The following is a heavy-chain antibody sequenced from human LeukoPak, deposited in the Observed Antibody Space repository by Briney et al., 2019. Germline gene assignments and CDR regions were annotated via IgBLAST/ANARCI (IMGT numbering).Heavy chain of an antibody. CDR2: ISSRSTYI. V-gene: IGHV3-21*01. CDR3: ARGLTDTAMVTDYFDY. Sequence: GGSLRLSCAASGFTFSSYSMNWVRQAPGHGLEWVSSISSRSTYIYYADSVKGRFTISRDNATNSLYLQMNSLRAEDTAVYYCARGLTDTAMVTDYFDYWGQGTLVTVSS. CDR1: GFTFSSYS. J-gene: IGHJ4*02. D-gene: IGHD5-18*01.